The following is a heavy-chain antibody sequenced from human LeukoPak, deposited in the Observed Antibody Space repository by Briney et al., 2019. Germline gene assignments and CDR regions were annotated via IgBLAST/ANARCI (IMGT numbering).Heavy chain of an antibody. J-gene: IGHJ4*02. Sequence: ASVKASCKASGYTFTGYYMHWVRQAPGQGLEWMGWINPNSGGTNYAQKFQGRVTMTRDTSISTAYMELSRLRSDDTAVYYCASSTATSTRIDYWGQGTLVTVSS. D-gene: IGHD2-21*02. CDR2: INPNSGGT. V-gene: IGHV1-2*02. CDR3: ASSTATSTRIDY. CDR1: GYTFTGYY.